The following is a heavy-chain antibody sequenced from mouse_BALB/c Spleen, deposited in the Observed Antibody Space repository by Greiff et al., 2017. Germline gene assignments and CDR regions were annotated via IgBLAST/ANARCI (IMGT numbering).Heavy chain of an antibody. CDR3: ARGLYYFDY. Sequence: EVMLVESGPGLVKPSQSLSLTCTVTGYSITSDYAWNWIRQFPGNKLEWMGYISYSGSTSYNPSLKSRISITRDTSKNQFFLQLNSVTTEDTATYYCARGLYYFDYWGQGTTLTVSS. CDR2: ISYSGST. J-gene: IGHJ2*01. CDR1: GYSITSDYA. V-gene: IGHV3-2*02.